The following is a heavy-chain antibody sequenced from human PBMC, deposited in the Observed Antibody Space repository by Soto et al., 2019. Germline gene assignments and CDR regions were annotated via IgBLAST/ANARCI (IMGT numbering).Heavy chain of an antibody. D-gene: IGHD3-3*01. CDR2: VSYDGSDS. CDR1: GFLFSSYG. J-gene: IGHJ3*02. V-gene: IGHV3-30*03. Sequence: GGSLRRSCSASGFLFSSYGLHWVRQAPGKGLEWVAIVSYDGSDSYYADSVKGRFTVSRDNSKNTLYLQMNSLRTEDTAVYYCATYGIYDFWSGYLHRDAFDIWGQGTMVTVSS. CDR3: ATYGIYDFWSGYLHRDAFDI.